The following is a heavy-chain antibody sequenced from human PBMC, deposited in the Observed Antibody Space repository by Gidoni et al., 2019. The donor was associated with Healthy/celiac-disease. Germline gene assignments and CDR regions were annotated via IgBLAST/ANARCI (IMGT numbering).Heavy chain of an antibody. CDR1: GFSLSTSGVG. CDR2: IYWDDDK. D-gene: IGHD3-9*01. V-gene: IGHV2-5*02. J-gene: IGHJ5*02. CDR3: AHNRDMADWDWFDP. Sequence: QITLKEPCPTLVNPTPPLTLTCTFSGFSLSTSGVGVGWIRQPPGKALDWLALIYWDDDKRYSPSLKSRLTITKDTSKNQVVLTMTNMDPVDTATYYCAHNRDMADWDWFDPWGQGTRVSVSS.